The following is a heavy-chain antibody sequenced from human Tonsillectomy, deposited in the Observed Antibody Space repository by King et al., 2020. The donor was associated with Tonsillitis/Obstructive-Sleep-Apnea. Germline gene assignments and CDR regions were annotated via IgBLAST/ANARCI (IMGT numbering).Heavy chain of an antibody. CDR3: ARGTTVKSFDY. J-gene: IGHJ4*02. CDR2: IYYSGNT. CDR1: GGSISSGGYY. V-gene: IGHV4-31*03. D-gene: IGHD4-17*01. Sequence: VQLQESGPGLVKPSQTLSLTCTVSGGSISSGGYYWSWIRQHPGKGLEWIGCIYYSGNTYYNPSLKSRLTISVDTSKNQFSLKLISVTPADTAVYYCARGTTVKSFDYWGQGTLVTVSS.